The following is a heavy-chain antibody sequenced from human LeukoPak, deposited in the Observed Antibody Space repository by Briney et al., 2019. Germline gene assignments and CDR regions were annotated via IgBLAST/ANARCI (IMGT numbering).Heavy chain of an antibody. D-gene: IGHD1-20*01. V-gene: IGHV4-34*01. Sequence: SETLSLTCAVYGGAFSGYYWSWIRQPPGKGLEWIGEINHSGSTNYNPSLKSRVTISVDTSKNQFSLKLSSVTAADTAVYYCASYQRHNWNYWGQGTLVTVSS. CDR3: ASYQRHNWNY. J-gene: IGHJ4*02. CDR2: INHSGST. CDR1: GGAFSGYY.